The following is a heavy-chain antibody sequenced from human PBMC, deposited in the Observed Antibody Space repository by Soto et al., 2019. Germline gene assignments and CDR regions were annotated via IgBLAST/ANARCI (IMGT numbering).Heavy chain of an antibody. CDR1: GGSISSSSFH. J-gene: IGHJ3*02. CDR3: ARERGDILTGHDAFDI. CDR2: IYYSGST. Sequence: SETLSLTCTVSGGSISSSSFHWGWIRQPPGKGLEWIGSIYYSGSTYYSPSLKSRVTISVDTSKNQFSLKLSSVTAADTAVYYCARERGDILTGHDAFDIWGQGTMVTVSS. V-gene: IGHV4-39*07. D-gene: IGHD3-9*01.